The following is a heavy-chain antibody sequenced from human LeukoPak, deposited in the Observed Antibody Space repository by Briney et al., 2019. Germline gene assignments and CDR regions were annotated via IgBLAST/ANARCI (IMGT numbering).Heavy chain of an antibody. J-gene: IGHJ4*02. Sequence: PSGTLSLTCTVSGGSISSYYWSWIRQPPGKGLEWIGYIYYSGSTNYNPSLKSRVTISVDTSKNQFSLKLSSVTAADTAVYYCARADYGGWYYFDYWGQGTLVTVSS. CDR1: GGSISSYY. V-gene: IGHV4-59*01. D-gene: IGHD4-17*01. CDR2: IYYSGST. CDR3: ARADYGGWYYFDY.